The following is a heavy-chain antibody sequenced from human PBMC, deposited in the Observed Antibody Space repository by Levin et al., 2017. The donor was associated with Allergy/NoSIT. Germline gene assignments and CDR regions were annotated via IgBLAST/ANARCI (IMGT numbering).Heavy chain of an antibody. V-gene: IGHV1-69*06. J-gene: IGHJ5*02. CDR1: GGTFSSYA. CDR3: ARDRPADSYYYDSSGYHDAFDP. Sequence: KISCKASGGTFSSYAISWVRQAPGQGLEWMGGIIPIFGTANYAQKFQGRVTITADKSTSTAYMELSSLRSEDTAVYYCARDRPADSYYYDSSGYHDAFDPWGQGTLVTVSS. D-gene: IGHD3-22*01. CDR2: IIPIFGTA.